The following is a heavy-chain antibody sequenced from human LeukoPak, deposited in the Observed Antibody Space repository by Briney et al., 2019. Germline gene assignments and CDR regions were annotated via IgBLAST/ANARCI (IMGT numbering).Heavy chain of an antibody. J-gene: IGHJ5*02. D-gene: IGHD6-13*01. Sequence: SGGSLRLSCAASGFTFSSYGMSWVRQAPGKGLEWVSAISGSGGSTYYADSVKGRFTISRDNAKNSLHLLMNSLRVEDTGVYYCARVRTYSNSYYDFDPWGQGTLVTVSS. CDR2: ISGSGGST. CDR1: GFTFSSYG. V-gene: IGHV3-23*01. CDR3: ARVRTYSNSYYDFDP.